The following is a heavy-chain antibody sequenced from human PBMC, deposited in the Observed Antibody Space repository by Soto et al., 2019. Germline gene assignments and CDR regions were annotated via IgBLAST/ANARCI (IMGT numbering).Heavy chain of an antibody. CDR1: GGSISSSSYY. Sequence: PSETLSLTCTVSGGSISSSSYYWGWIRQPPGKGLEWIGSIYYSGSTYYNPSLKSRVTISVDTSKNQFSLKLSSVTAADTAVYYCASHPPRIAAADMMRLDYMDVWGKGTTVTVSS. V-gene: IGHV4-39*01. CDR2: IYYSGST. J-gene: IGHJ6*03. CDR3: ASHPPRIAAADMMRLDYMDV. D-gene: IGHD6-13*01.